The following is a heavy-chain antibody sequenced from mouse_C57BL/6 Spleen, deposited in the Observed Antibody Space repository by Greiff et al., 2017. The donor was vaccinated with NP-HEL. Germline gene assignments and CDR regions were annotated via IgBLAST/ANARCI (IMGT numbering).Heavy chain of an antibody. J-gene: IGHJ4*01. CDR1: GYTFTSYW. CDR2: IHPNSGST. CDR3: ARRVGRRGLDY. Sequence: VQLQQPGAELVKPGASVKLSCKASGYTFTSYWMHWVKQRPGQGLEWIGMIHPNSGSTNYNEKFKSKATLTVDKSSSTAYMQLSSLTSEDSAVYYCARRVGRRGLDYWGQGTSVTVSS. V-gene: IGHV1-64*01. D-gene: IGHD4-1*01.